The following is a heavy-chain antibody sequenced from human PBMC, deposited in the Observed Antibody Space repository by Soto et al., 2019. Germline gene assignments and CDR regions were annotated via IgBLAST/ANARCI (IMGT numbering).Heavy chain of an antibody. Sequence: PGGSLRLSCAASGLSFSEYSMTWVRQAPGKGLQWVSAISGDTATTHYADSVKGRFTISRDNSRDTLYLQMNSLRVEDTAIYYCAKPLQQWLLQGSGVDVWGQGTTVTVSS. D-gene: IGHD6-19*01. CDR3: AKPLQQWLLQGSGVDV. CDR1: GLSFSEYS. J-gene: IGHJ6*02. CDR2: ISGDTATT. V-gene: IGHV3-23*01.